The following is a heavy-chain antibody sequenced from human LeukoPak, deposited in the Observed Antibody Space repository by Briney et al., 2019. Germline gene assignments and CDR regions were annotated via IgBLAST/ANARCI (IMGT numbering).Heavy chain of an antibody. Sequence: GRSLRLSCAASGFTFSSYAMHWVRQAPGKGLEWVAVISYDGSNKYYADSVKGRFTISRDNSKNTLYLQMNSLRAENTAVYYCAKGFVVRLDFDYWGQGTLVTVSS. V-gene: IGHV3-30-3*01. CDR3: AKGFVVRLDFDY. CDR2: ISYDGSNK. CDR1: GFTFSSYA. D-gene: IGHD2/OR15-2a*01. J-gene: IGHJ4*02.